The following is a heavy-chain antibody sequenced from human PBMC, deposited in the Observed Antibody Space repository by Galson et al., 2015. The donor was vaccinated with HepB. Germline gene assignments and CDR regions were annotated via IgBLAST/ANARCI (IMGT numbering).Heavy chain of an antibody. CDR1: GDSVSSRTAT. CDR2: TYYRSKWSN. Sequence: CAISGDSVSSRTATWNWIRQSPSRGLEWLGRTYYRSKWSNEYTTSVRGRLTINPDTSENQFSLHLTSVTPDDTAIYYCARAWTSRPSTRQTDHFDYWGQGNLVTVSS. CDR3: ARAWTSRPSTRQTDHFDY. D-gene: IGHD1-1*01. J-gene: IGHJ4*02. V-gene: IGHV6-1*01.